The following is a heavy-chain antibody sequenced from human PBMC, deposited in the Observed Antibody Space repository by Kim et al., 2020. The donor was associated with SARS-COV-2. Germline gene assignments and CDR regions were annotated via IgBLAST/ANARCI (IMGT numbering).Heavy chain of an antibody. V-gene: IGHV4-38-2*02. J-gene: IGHJ4*02. D-gene: IGHD3-22*01. CDR3: TSKYYYDTSGYYYADW. Sequence: SETLSLTCTVSSHSTSSGYYWGWIRQSPGKGLEWIGSVHQSSMTYYNPSLRSRVTISIDTSKNQFSLRLNSVTAADPAVYYCTSKYYYDTSGYYYADWWGQGTLVTVSS. CDR2: VHQSSMT. CDR1: SHSTSSGYY.